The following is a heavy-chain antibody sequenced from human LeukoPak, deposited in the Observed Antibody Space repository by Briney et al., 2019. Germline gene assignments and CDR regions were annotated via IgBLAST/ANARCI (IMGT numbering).Heavy chain of an antibody. Sequence: QTGGSLRLSCAASGFTFSSYGMSWVRQAPGKGLEWVSSVNIGGNTYYADSVKGRFTISRDNSKNTLYLQMNSLRAEDTAVYYCASPLSSGSYYFDYWGQGTLVTVSS. CDR2: VNIGGNT. D-gene: IGHD3-22*01. V-gene: IGHV3-23*01. J-gene: IGHJ4*02. CDR1: GFTFSSYG. CDR3: ASPLSSGSYYFDY.